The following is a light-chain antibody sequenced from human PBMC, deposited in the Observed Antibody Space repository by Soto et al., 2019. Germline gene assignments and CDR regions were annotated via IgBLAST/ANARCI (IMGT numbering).Light chain of an antibody. Sequence: QSVLTQPPSASGSPGQSVTISCTGTSSDVGTYNYVSWYQQHPGKAPKLMIYEVNKRPAGVPDRFSGSKSGIMASLTVSGLQAEDEADYHCSSYEGKNNLYVLGTGTKVTV. CDR1: SSDVGTYNY. CDR2: EVN. J-gene: IGLJ1*01. V-gene: IGLV2-8*01. CDR3: SSYEGKNNLYV.